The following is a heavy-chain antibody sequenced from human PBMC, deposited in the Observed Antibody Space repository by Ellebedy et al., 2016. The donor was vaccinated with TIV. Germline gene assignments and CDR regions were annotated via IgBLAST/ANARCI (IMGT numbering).Heavy chain of an antibody. CDR3: ARDGVGAAGTGDDY. V-gene: IGHV3-21*01. CDR1: GFTFSSYS. CDR2: ISSSSSYI. Sequence: GGSLRLSXAASGFTFSSYSMNWVRQAPGKGLEWVSSISSSSSYIYYADSVKGRFTISRDNAKNSLYLQMNSLRAEDTAVYYCARDGVGAAGTGDDYWGQGTLVTVSS. J-gene: IGHJ4*02. D-gene: IGHD6-13*01.